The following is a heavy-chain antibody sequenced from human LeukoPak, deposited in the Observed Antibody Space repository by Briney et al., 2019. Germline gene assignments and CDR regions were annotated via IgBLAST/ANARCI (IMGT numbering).Heavy chain of an antibody. CDR1: GYTLTELS. J-gene: IGHJ1*01. CDR3: ATAQYCSSTSCGYFQH. V-gene: IGHV1-24*01. D-gene: IGHD2-2*01. Sequence: GASVKVSCKVFGYTLTELSMHWVRQAPGKGLEWMGGFDPEDGETIYAQKFQGRVTMTEDTSTDTAYMELSSLRSEDTAVYYCATAQYCSSTSCGYFQHWGQGTLVTVSS. CDR2: FDPEDGET.